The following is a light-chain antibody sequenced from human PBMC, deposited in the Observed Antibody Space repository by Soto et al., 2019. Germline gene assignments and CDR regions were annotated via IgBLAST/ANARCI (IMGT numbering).Light chain of an antibody. Sequence: DIQMTQSPSTLSASVGDRVTITCRASQSISSWLAWYQQKPGKAPKLLIYKASSLESGVPSRFSGSGSGTEFTLTISILQPDDFATYYCQQYNRYSPLTFGGGTKVEIK. CDR3: QQYNRYSPLT. CDR2: KAS. J-gene: IGKJ4*01. V-gene: IGKV1-5*03. CDR1: QSISSW.